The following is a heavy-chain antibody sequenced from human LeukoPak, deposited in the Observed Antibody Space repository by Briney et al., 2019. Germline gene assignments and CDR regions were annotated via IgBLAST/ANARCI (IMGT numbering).Heavy chain of an antibody. CDR1: GYAFTNYA. J-gene: IGHJ4*02. D-gene: IGHD3-22*01. V-gene: IGHV1-3*01. CDR3: ARDRYYDDSSVFKLDF. CDR2: INAASGNT. Sequence: ASVKVSCRASGYAFTNYAMHWLRKAPGQRPERVGWINAASGNTKYSQRLQGRITITRDTSANTVYMQLSSLRSEDSAVYYCARDRYYDDSSVFKLDFWGQGSLVTVSS.